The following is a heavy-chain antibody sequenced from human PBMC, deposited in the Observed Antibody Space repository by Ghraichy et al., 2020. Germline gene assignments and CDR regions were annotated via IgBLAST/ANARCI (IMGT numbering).Heavy chain of an antibody. CDR3: ATPYYNYWSGYLPAGGMDV. CDR1: GFTFSSYS. Sequence: GESLNISCAASGFTFSSYSMNWVRQAPGKGLEWVSTIAATTGDIYYADSVKGRVTSSRDSAKNSLYLQLNSLRDEDTAVYYCATPYYNYWSGYLPAGGMDVWGQGTLVTVSS. J-gene: IGHJ4*02. D-gene: IGHD3-3*01. CDR2: IAATTGDI. V-gene: IGHV3-48*02.